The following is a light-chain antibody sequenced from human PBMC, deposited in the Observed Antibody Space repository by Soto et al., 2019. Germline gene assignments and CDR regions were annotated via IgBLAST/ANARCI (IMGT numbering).Light chain of an antibody. CDR2: DSS. V-gene: IGKV3-11*01. CDR3: KQRSKSPLT. J-gene: IGKJ4*02. CDR1: QSVSSY. Sequence: EIVLTQSPATLSLSPGERATLSCRASQSVSSYLAWYQQKPGQAPRLLIYDSSNRAPGIPDRFSGSGSGTDYSLPIGSLDPEDLGVYDCKQRSKSPLTCVGGKEVEIK.